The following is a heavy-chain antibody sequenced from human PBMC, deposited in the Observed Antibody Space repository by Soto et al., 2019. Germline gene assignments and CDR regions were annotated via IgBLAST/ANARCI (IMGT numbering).Heavy chain of an antibody. D-gene: IGHD3-16*01. CDR2: ISAYNGNT. J-gene: IGHJ3*02. V-gene: IGHV1-18*04. CDR3: AWALVGSHPFVGFDI. Sequence: QVQLVQSGAEVKKPGASVKVSCKASGYTFTSYGISWVRQAPGQGLEWMGWISAYNGNTNYAQKLQGRVTMTTDPARFTGCEAVRDLTSDDRGLDSCAWALVGSHPFVGFDIWGQGTMGTVSS. CDR1: GYTFTSYG.